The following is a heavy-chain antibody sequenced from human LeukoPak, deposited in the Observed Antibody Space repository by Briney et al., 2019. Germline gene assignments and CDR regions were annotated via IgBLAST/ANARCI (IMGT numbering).Heavy chain of an antibody. CDR2: VSSSSSTI. CDR3: ARATYYYDSSGYPPGV. D-gene: IGHD3-22*01. Sequence: GGSLRLSCAASGFTFSSYSMNWVRQAPGKGLEWVSHVSSSSSTIYYVDSVKGRFTISRDNAKNSLYLQMNSLRAEDTAVYYCARATYYYDSSGYPPGVWGQGTTVTVSS. J-gene: IGHJ6*02. V-gene: IGHV3-48*04. CDR1: GFTFSSYS.